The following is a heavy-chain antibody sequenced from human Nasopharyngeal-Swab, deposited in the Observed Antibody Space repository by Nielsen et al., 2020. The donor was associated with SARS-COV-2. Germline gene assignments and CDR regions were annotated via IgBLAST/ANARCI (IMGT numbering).Heavy chain of an antibody. J-gene: IGHJ4*02. CDR2: IYYSGST. V-gene: IGHV4-39*01. D-gene: IGHD6-13*01. CDR1: GGSISSSSYY. Sequence: SETLSLTCTVSGGSISSSSYYWGWIRQPPGKGLEWIGSIYYSGSTYYNPSLKSRVTISVDTSKNQFSLKLSSVTAADTAVYYCARQTRIAAAGKGVYYWGQGTLVTVSS. CDR3: ARQTRIAAAGKGVYY.